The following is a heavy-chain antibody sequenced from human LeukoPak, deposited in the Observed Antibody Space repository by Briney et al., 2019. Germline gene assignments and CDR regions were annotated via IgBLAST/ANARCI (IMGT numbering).Heavy chain of an antibody. CDR2: ISYDGSNK. CDR3: AKDIISTAGIGNWFDP. D-gene: IGHD6-13*01. Sequence: GGSLRLSCAASGFTFSSYGMHWVRQAPGKWLEWVAVISYDGSNKYYADSVKGRFTISRDNSKNTLYLQMNSLRAEDTAVYYCAKDIISTAGIGNWFDPWGQGTLVTVSS. J-gene: IGHJ5*02. V-gene: IGHV3-30*18. CDR1: GFTFSSYG.